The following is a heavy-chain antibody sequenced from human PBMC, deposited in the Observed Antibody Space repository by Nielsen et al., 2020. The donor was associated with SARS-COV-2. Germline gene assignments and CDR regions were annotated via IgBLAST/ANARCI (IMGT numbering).Heavy chain of an antibody. CDR2: IYTSGST. CDR1: GGSISPYY. D-gene: IGHD2-2*01. V-gene: IGHV4-4*07. J-gene: IGHJ6*02. CDR3: ARDLGGYCSSTSCSIYYGMDV. Sequence: SEILSLTCTVSGGSISPYYWSWIRQSAGKGLEWIGRIYTSGSTNYNPSLKSRVTMSVDTSKNQFSLKLSSVTAADTAVYYCARDLGGYCSSTSCSIYYGMDVWGQGTTVTVSS.